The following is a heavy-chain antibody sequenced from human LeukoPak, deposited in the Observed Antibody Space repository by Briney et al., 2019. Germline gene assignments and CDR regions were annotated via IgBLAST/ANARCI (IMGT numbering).Heavy chain of an antibody. J-gene: IGHJ4*02. Sequence: PGRSLRLSCAASGFTFSSYAMSWVRQAPGEGLEWVSAISGSGGSTYYADSVKGRFTISRDNSKNTLYLQMNSLRAEDTAVYYCAKDLQVVATSMFDYWGQGTLVTVSS. D-gene: IGHD5-12*01. V-gene: IGHV3-23*01. CDR3: AKDLQVVATSMFDY. CDR1: GFTFSSYA. CDR2: ISGSGGST.